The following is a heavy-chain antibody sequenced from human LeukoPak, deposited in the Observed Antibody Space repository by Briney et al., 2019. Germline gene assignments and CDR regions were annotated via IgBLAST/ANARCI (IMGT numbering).Heavy chain of an antibody. V-gene: IGHV3-30*02. CDR3: AKSEPTVTFGGIIGDYFDY. D-gene: IGHD3-16*02. J-gene: IGHJ4*02. CDR1: GLTFNTCD. CDR2: IRSDGNSK. Sequence: GGSLKLSCAATGLTFNTCDMHWVRQAPGKGLQWVTFIRSDGNSKYYADSVKGRFTISRDNSKNTLYLQMDSLRVEDTAGYYCAKSEPTVTFGGIIGDYFDYWGQGTLVTVSS.